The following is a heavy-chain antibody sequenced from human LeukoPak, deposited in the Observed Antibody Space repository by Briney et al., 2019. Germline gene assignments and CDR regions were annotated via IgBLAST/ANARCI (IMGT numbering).Heavy chain of an antibody. CDR2: INPSGDST. CDR3: ARGYSSSYRIDY. V-gene: IGHV1-46*01. CDR1: GYTFTNYY. D-gene: IGHD6-19*01. Sequence: ASVKVSCKASGYTFTNYYMHWVRQAPGQGLEWMGVINPSGDSTRYEQKFQDRVTMTRETSTRTVYKELSSLRSEDTAVYYCARGYSSSYRIDYWGQGTLVTVSS. J-gene: IGHJ4*02.